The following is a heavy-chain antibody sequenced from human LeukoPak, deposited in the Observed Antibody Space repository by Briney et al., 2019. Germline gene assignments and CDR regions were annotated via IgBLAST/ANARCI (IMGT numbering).Heavy chain of an antibody. CDR3: AKADAYNVGY. CDR2: IRYDGSNK. J-gene: IGHJ4*02. D-gene: IGHD5-24*01. V-gene: IGHV3-30*02. CDR1: GFTFSTYG. Sequence: GGSLRLSCAASGFTFSTYGTHWVRQAPGKGLEWVAFIRYDGSNKYYADSVKGRFTISRDNSKNTLYLQMNSLRAEDTAVYYCAKADAYNVGYWGQGTLVTVSS.